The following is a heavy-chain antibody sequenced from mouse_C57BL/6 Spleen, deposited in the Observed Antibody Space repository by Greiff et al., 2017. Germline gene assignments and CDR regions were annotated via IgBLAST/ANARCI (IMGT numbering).Heavy chain of an antibody. D-gene: IGHD2-4*01. CDR1: GYTFTDYY. J-gene: IGHJ2*01. V-gene: IGHV1-76*01. CDR2: IYPGSGNT. CDR3: ARGDYDYDY. Sequence: VQLVESGAELVRPGASVKLSCKASGYTFTDYYINWVKQRPGQGLEWIARIYPGSGNTYYNEKFKGKATLTAEKSSSTAYMQLSSLTSEDSAVYFCARGDYDYDYWGQGTTLTVSS.